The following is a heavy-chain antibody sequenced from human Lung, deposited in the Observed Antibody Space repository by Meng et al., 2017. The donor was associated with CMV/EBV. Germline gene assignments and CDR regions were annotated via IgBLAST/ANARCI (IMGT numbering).Heavy chain of an antibody. CDR1: GGSIGSGGYY. CDR3: AREAGRDGYATPKFDY. V-gene: IGHV4-31*03. Sequence: GHPRESGPGLVNPSQTLSLTCTVSGGSIGSGGYYWSWIRQHPGKGLEWIGYIYYTGSTFYNPSLKSRVTISVDTSKNQFSLKLIPATAADTAVYYCAREAGRDGYATPKFDYWGQGTLVTVSS. CDR2: IYYTGST. J-gene: IGHJ4*02. D-gene: IGHD5-24*01.